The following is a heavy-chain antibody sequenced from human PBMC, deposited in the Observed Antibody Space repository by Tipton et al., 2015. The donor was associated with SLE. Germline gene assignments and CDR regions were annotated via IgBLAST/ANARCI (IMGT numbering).Heavy chain of an antibody. CDR2: IRYDGSNK. CDR3: ARQFANSRFLGGLDV. D-gene: IGHD3-3*01. V-gene: IGHV3-33*01. CDR1: GFTFSSYG. J-gene: IGHJ6*02. Sequence: SLRLSCAASGFTFSSYGMHWVRQAPGKGLEWVAFIRYDGSNKYYADSVKGRFTISRDNSKNTLYLQMNSLGAEDTAVYYCARQFANSRFLGGLDVWGQGATVTVS.